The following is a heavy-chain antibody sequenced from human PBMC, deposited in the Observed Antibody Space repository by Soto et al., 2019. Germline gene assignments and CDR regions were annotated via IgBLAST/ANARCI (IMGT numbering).Heavy chain of an antibody. CDR3: ARESYSSGWYGFDY. CDR1: GFTVSSNY. V-gene: IGHV3-53*04. J-gene: IGHJ4*02. Sequence: PGGSLRLSCAASGFTVSSNYMNWVRQAPGKGLERVSVIYSGGSTFYADSVKGRFTISRHNSKNTLYLQMNSLRAEDTAVYYCARESYSSGWYGFDYWGQGTLVTVSS. CDR2: IYSGGST. D-gene: IGHD6-19*01.